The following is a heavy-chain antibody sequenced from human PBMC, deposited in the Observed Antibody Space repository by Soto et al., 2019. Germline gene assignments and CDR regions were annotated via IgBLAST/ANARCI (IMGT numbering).Heavy chain of an antibody. CDR1: GFTFSSYS. J-gene: IGHJ3*02. D-gene: IGHD3-22*01. Sequence: SLRLSCAASGFTFSSYSMNWVRQAPGKGLEWVSYISSSSSTIYYADSVKGRFTISRDNAKNSLYLQMNSLRDEDTAVYYCAREAMIVVVTYAFDIWGQGTMVTVSS. V-gene: IGHV3-48*02. CDR2: ISSSSSTI. CDR3: AREAMIVVVTYAFDI.